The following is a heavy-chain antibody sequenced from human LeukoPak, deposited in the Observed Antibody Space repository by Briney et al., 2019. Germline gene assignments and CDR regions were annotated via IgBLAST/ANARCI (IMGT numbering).Heavy chain of an antibody. CDR3: ARQRDVIYSGYDYLDY. Sequence: SETLSLTCTVSGYSISSGYYWGWIRQPPGKGLEWIGSIYHSGSTYYNPSLKSRVTISVDTSKNQFSLKLSPVTAADTAVYYCARQRDVIYSGYDYLDYWGQGTLVTVSS. D-gene: IGHD5-12*01. CDR1: GYSISSGYY. CDR2: IYHSGST. J-gene: IGHJ4*02. V-gene: IGHV4-38-2*02.